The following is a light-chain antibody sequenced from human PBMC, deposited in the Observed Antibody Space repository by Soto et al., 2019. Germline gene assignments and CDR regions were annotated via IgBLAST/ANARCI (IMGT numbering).Light chain of an antibody. CDR1: QSLLHKNGYNY. CDR2: LGS. CDR3: MQPLQSWT. Sequence: EIVMTQSPLSLPVTPGEPASISCRSSQSLLHKNGYNYLDWYLQKPGQSPQLLIYLGSNRASGVPDRFSGSGSGTDFTLKISRVEAEDVGVYYCMQPLQSWTFGQGTKVEIK. V-gene: IGKV2-28*01. J-gene: IGKJ1*01.